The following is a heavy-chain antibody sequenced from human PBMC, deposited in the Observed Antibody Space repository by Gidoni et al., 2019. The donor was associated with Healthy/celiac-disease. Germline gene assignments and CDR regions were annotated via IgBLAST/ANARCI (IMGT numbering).Heavy chain of an antibody. CDR1: GGSIRSSNW. V-gene: IGHV4-4*02. J-gene: IGHJ5*02. D-gene: IGHD3-10*01. CDR2: IYHSGST. Sequence: QVQLQESGPGLVKPSGTLSLTCAVSGGSIRSSNWWSWVRQPPGKGLEWIGEIYHSGSTNYNPSLKSRVTISVDKSKNQFSLKLSSVTAADTAVYYCARGTNTWFGELLRWFDPWGQGTLVTVSS. CDR3: ARGTNTWFGELLRWFDP.